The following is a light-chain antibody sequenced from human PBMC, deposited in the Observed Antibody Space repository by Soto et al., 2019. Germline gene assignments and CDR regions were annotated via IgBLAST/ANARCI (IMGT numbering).Light chain of an antibody. V-gene: IGKV3-15*01. CDR1: QSVDTN. CDR2: SAS. Sequence: EVVMTQSPATLSVSPGDRATLSCRASQSVDTNVAWYQQKPGQAPRLLVHSASTRATGIPARFTGIGPGTDFTLTISGLQSDDFAVYYCQQYYNWPPYTFGQGTKLQIK. J-gene: IGKJ2*01. CDR3: QQYYNWPPYT.